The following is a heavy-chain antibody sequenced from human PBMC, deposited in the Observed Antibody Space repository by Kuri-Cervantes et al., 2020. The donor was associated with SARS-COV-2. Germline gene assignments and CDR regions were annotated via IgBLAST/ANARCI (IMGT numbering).Heavy chain of an antibody. V-gene: IGHV4-39*07. CDR1: GGSISSSSYY. J-gene: IGHJ6*02. CDR3: ARRSNRGYYYYYGMDV. D-gene: IGHD1-14*01. CDR2: IYYSGST. Sequence: GSLRLSCTVSGGSISSSSYYWGWIRQPPGKGLEWIGSIYYSGSTYYNPSLKSRVRISVDTSKNEISLRLNSLTAADTAVYYCARRSNRGYYYYYGMDVWGQGTTVTVSS.